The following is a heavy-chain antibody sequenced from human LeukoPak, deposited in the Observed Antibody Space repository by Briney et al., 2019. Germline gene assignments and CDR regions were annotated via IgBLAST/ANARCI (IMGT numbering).Heavy chain of an antibody. Sequence: SETLSLTCTVSGGSISSYYWSWIRQPPGKGLEWIGYIYYSGSTYYNPSLKSRVTISVDTSKNQFSLKLSSVTAADTAVYYCARGEASYYYDSSGYYYSAAFDIWGQGTMVTVSS. CDR3: ARGEASYYYDSSGYYYSAAFDI. J-gene: IGHJ3*02. V-gene: IGHV4-30-4*08. D-gene: IGHD3-22*01. CDR1: GGSISSYY. CDR2: IYYSGST.